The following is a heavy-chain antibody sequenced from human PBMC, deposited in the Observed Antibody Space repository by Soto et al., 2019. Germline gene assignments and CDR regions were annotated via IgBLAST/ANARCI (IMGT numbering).Heavy chain of an antibody. CDR2: IIPIFGTA. D-gene: IGHD1-26*01. Sequence: SVKVSCKASGGTFSSYAISWVRQAPGQGLEWMGGIIPIFGTANYAQKFQGRVTITADESTSTAYMELSSLRSEDMAVYYCARGEGGSGSGSYYYYGMDVWGQGTTVTVSS. CDR3: ARGEGGSGSGSYYYYGMDV. J-gene: IGHJ6*02. V-gene: IGHV1-69*13. CDR1: GGTFSSYA.